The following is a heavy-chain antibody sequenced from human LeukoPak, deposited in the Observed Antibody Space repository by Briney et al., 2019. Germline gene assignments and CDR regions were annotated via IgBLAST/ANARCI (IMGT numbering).Heavy chain of an antibody. J-gene: IGHJ4*02. CDR3: ARGYMGTTDY. V-gene: IGHV6-1*01. D-gene: IGHD1-7*01. CDR2: TYYRSKWNK. Sequence: SQTLSLTRAISGDSVSSNSAAWNWIRRSPSRGLEWLGRTYYRSKWNKNYAASVKSRITINPDTSENQLSLQLNSVTPEDTAVYYCARGYMGTTDYWGQGTLVIVSS. CDR1: GDSVSSNSAA.